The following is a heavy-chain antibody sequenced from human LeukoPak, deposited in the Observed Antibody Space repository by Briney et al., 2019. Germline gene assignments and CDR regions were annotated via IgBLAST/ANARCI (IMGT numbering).Heavy chain of an antibody. CDR3: VKGSWLDY. Sequence: PGGSLRLSCAASGFTFSSFAMTWVRQTPRKGLEWVSTISDSDGSTDYADSVKGRFTVSRDNSKNTLYLQMNSLRVEDTALYYCVKGSWLDYWGQGTLVTVSS. CDR2: ISDSDGST. J-gene: IGHJ4*02. CDR1: GFTFSSFA. V-gene: IGHV3-23*01.